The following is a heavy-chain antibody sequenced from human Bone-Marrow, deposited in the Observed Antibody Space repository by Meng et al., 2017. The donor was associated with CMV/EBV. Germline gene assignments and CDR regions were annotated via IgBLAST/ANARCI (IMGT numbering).Heavy chain of an antibody. CDR1: GFTFDTHG. J-gene: IGHJ4*02. V-gene: IGHV3-30*02. CDR3: AKDQLLFGGPNAYFDD. CDR2: IRHDGTTK. D-gene: IGHD3-16*01. Sequence: SCAASGFTFDTHGMHWVRQAPGKGLEWVAFIRHDGTTKFYGDSVKGRFTISRDNSKNTLYLQMNSLRAEETAVYYCAKDQLLFGGPNAYFDDWGQGTLVTVSS.